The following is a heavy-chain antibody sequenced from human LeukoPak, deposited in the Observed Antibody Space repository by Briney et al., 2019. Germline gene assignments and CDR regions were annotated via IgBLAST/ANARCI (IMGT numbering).Heavy chain of an antibody. V-gene: IGHV1-2*02. CDR1: GYTFTGYY. Sequence: GASVKVSCKASGYTFTGYYMHWVRQAPGQGLEWMGWINPNSGGTNYAQKFQGRVTMTRDTSISTAYMELRSLRSDDTAVYYCARPYSSGWNTYLHNWFDPWGQGTLVTVSS. CDR2: INPNSGGT. CDR3: ARPYSSGWNTYLHNWFDP. J-gene: IGHJ5*02. D-gene: IGHD6-19*01.